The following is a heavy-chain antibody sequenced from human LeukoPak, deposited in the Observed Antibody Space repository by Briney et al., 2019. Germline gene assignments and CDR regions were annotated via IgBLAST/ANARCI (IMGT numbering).Heavy chain of an antibody. Sequence: GGSLRLSCAASGFTFSSYWMTWVRQAPGKGLEWVANIKQDGSEKNYVDSVKGRFTISRDNAENLLSLQMNSLRAEDSAVYYCVRTVNAGYLNYWGQGALVTVSS. CDR1: GFTFSSYW. J-gene: IGHJ4*02. CDR2: IKQDGSEK. V-gene: IGHV3-7*01. CDR3: VRTVNAGYLNY.